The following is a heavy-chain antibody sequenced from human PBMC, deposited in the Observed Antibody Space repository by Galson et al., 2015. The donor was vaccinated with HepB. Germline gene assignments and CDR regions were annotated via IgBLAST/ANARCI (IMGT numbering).Heavy chain of an antibody. D-gene: IGHD3-16*01. J-gene: IGHJ4*02. CDR2: IYPGNSET. CDR1: GYSFSSYW. V-gene: IGHV5-51*01. Sequence: QSGAEVKKPGESLKISCTGSGYSFSSYWIGWVRQMSGKGLEWMGIIYPGNSETRYSPSFQGQVTISVDNSISTAYLQWNSLKASDTAMYYCKRQPSYDNTEIDYWGQGTLVTVSS. CDR3: KRQPSYDNTEIDY.